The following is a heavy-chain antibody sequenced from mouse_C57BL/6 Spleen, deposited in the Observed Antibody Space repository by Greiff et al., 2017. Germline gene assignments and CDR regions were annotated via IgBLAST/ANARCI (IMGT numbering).Heavy chain of an antibody. D-gene: IGHD2-3*01. CDR2: IDPENGDT. V-gene: IGHV14-4*01. CDR1: GFTIKDDY. J-gene: IGHJ3*01. CDR3: TFYDGGFAY. Sequence: EVKLQESGAELVRPGASVKLSCTASGFTIKDDYMHWVKQRPEQGLEWIGWIDPENGDTEYASKFQGKATITADTSSNTAYLQLSSLTSEDTAVYYCTFYDGGFAYWGQGTLVTVSA.